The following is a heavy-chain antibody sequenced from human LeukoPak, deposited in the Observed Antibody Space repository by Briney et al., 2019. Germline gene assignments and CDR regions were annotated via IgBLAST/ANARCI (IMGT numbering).Heavy chain of an antibody. Sequence: SQTLSLTCAISGDSVSSNSAAWNWVRQSPSRGLEWLGRTYYRSKWYNDYAVSVKSRITINPDTSKNQFSLQLNSVTPEDTAVYYCARGKWELLSHYWCFDLWGRGTLVTVSS. CDR2: TYYRSKWYN. D-gene: IGHD1-26*01. V-gene: IGHV6-1*01. J-gene: IGHJ2*01. CDR3: ARGKWELLSHYWCFDL. CDR1: GDSVSSNSAA.